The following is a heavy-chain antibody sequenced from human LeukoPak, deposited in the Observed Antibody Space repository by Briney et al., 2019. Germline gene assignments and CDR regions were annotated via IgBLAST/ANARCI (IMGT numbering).Heavy chain of an antibody. Sequence: GGSLRLSCEASGFTFTTYSMNWVRQAPGKGLEWVSFISSSSNYRYYADSVKGRFTISRDNAKNSLYLQMNSLRAEDTAVYYCARGQLYYDSSGFDYWGQGTLVTVSS. D-gene: IGHD3-22*01. J-gene: IGHJ4*02. V-gene: IGHV3-21*01. CDR1: GFTFTTYS. CDR3: ARGQLYYDSSGFDY. CDR2: ISSSSNYR.